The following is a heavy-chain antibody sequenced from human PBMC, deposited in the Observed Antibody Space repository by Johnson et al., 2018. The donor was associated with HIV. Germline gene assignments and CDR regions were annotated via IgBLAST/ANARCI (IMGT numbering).Heavy chain of an antibody. J-gene: IGHJ3*02. D-gene: IGHD3-10*01. Sequence: VQLVESGGGLVQPGRSLRLSCAASGFIVSSKYMSWVRQAPGKGLEWVSVIYSGGNTYYADSVKGRFTISRDNSRNRLYLQISSLRADDTAVYYCASDYGGTKDAFDIWGQGTMVTVSS. V-gene: IGHV3-53*01. CDR3: ASDYGGTKDAFDI. CDR1: GFIVSSKY. CDR2: IYSGGNT.